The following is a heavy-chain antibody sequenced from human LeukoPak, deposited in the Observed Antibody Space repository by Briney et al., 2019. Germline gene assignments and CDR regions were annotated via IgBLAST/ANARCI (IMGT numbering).Heavy chain of an antibody. CDR1: SSYE. D-gene: IGHD2-2*01. CDR3: ARHIVVVPAAPFDY. Sequence: SSYEMNWVRQAPGKGLQWIGSIYYSGSTYYNPSLKSRVTISVDTSKNQFSLKLSSVTAADTAVYYCARHIVVVPAAPFDYWGQGTLVTVSS. V-gene: IGHV4-39*01. J-gene: IGHJ4*02. CDR2: IYYSGST.